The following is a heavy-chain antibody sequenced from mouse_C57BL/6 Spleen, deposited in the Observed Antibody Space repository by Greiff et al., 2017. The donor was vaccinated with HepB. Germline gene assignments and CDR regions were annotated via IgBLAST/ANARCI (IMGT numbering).Heavy chain of an antibody. D-gene: IGHD2-4*01. CDR1: GYTFTSYW. CDR2: IYPSDSET. J-gene: IGHJ3*01. CDR3: ARGGYDYDVFAY. Sequence: QVQLQQSGAELVRPGSSVKLSCKASGYTFTSYWMDWVKQRPGQGLEWIGNIYPSDSETHYNQKFKDKATLTVDKSYSTAYMQLSSLTSEDSAVYYCARGGYDYDVFAYWGQGTLVTVSA. V-gene: IGHV1-61*01.